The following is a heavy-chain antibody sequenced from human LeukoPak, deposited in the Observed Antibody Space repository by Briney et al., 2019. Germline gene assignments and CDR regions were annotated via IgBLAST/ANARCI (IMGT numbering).Heavy chain of an antibody. D-gene: IGHD2-2*01. V-gene: IGHV3-48*01. CDR1: GFTFSSFS. CDR2: ITKVSSPI. Sequence: GGSLRLSCAASGFTFSSFSMNWVRQAPGKGLEWVAYITKVSSPIYYADSVKGRFTISRDNVENSLYLQMDSLRVEDTAVYYRVRDPDALDYWGQGTLVTVPS. J-gene: IGHJ4*02. CDR3: VRDPDALDY.